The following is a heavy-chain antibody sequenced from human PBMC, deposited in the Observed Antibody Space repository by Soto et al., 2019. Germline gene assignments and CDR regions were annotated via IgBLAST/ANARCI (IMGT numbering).Heavy chain of an antibody. D-gene: IGHD5-18*01. CDR2: IYWDDDK. Sequence: QITLKESGPTLVKPTQTLTLTCTFSGFSLSTSGVGVGWIRQPQGKALEWLALIYWDDDKRYSPSLKSRLTITKDTSKNQVVLTMTNMDPVDTATYYCAHRRSGYSYGDPFDIWGQGTMVTVSS. CDR3: AHRRSGYSYGDPFDI. CDR1: GFSLSTSGVG. V-gene: IGHV2-5*02. J-gene: IGHJ3*02.